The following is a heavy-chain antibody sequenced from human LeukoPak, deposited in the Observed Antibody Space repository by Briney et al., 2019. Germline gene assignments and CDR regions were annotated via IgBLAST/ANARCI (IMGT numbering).Heavy chain of an antibody. Sequence: SETLSLTCTVSGGSISSGDYYWSWIRQPPGKGLEWIGYIYYSGSTYYNPSLKSRVTISVDTSKNQFSLKLSSVTAADTAVYYCAAYNWNDDDAFDIWGQGTMVTVSS. CDR1: GGSISSGDYY. V-gene: IGHV4-30-4*02. J-gene: IGHJ3*02. CDR2: IYYSGST. D-gene: IGHD1-20*01. CDR3: AAYNWNDDDAFDI.